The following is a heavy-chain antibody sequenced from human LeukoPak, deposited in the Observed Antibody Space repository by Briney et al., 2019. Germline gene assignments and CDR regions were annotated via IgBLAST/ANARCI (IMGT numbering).Heavy chain of an antibody. D-gene: IGHD3-10*01. Sequence: PSQTLSLTCTVSGGSISSGSYYWSWIRQPAGKGLEWIGRIYTSGSTNYNPSLKSRVTMSVDTSKNQFSLKLSSVTAADTAVYYCAASYYGSGSSGGWFDPWGQGTLVTVSS. V-gene: IGHV4-61*02. J-gene: IGHJ5*02. CDR3: AASYYGSGSSGGWFDP. CDR2: IYTSGST. CDR1: GGSISSGSYY.